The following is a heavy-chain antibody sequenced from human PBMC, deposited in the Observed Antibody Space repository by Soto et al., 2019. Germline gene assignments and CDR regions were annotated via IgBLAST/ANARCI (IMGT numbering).Heavy chain of an antibody. Sequence: PGGSLRLSCAASGFTFSSYGMHWVRQAPGKGLEWVAVIWYDGSNKYYADSVKGRFTISRDNSKNTLYLQMNSLRAEDTAVYYCARETARRNYYYYYGMDVWGQGTTVTVSS. CDR1: GFTFSSYG. CDR2: IWYDGSNK. J-gene: IGHJ6*02. D-gene: IGHD6-6*01. CDR3: ARETARRNYYYYYGMDV. V-gene: IGHV3-33*01.